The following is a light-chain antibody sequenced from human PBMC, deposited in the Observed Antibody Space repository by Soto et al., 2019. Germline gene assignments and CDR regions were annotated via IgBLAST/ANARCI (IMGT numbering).Light chain of an antibody. J-gene: IGKJ4*01. V-gene: IGKV4-1*01. Sequence: DFVLTQSPDSLAVSLGERATINCRSSQTLLSSSDNQNYLAWSRQRPGQPPELLVYWASTRESGVPDRFSGSGSGTEFTLTISSLQAEDVAVYYCHQYCSTPLSFGGGTKLEI. CDR3: HQYCSTPLS. CDR1: QTLLSSSDNQNY. CDR2: WAS.